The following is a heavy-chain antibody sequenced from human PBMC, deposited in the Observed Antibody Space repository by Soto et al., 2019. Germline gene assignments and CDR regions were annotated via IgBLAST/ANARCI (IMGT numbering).Heavy chain of an antibody. CDR2: IIPIFCTP. CDR3: AGRCDGTNCLAHFDY. V-gene: IGHV1-69*06. CDR1: EGTXTNYV. Sequence: SXKVSYKASEGTXTNYVIDLVRQAPGQGLEWMAGIIPIFCTPNYAQKFQGRVTITADKSTITAYIELNSLRSEDTAVYYCAGRCDGTNCLAHFDYWGQGTLVTVSS. D-gene: IGHD2-2*01. J-gene: IGHJ4*02.